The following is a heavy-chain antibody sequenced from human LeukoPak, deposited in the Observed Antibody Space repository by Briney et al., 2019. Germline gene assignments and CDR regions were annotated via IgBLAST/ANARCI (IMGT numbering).Heavy chain of an antibody. CDR3: ARVAGSYSIRPFDF. D-gene: IGHD1-26*01. Sequence: PGGSLRLSCAASGFTFDNYAMTWVRQAPGQGLEWVSAIRVSDGYTYYADSVQGRFIISRDKSRNTVSLQINSLTGDDTALYYCARVAGSYSIRPFDFWGQGTVVLVSS. V-gene: IGHV3-23*01. CDR2: IRVSDGYT. J-gene: IGHJ4*02. CDR1: GFTFDNYA.